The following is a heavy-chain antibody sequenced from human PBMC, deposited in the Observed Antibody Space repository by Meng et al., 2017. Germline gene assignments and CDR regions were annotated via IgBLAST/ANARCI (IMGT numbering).Heavy chain of an antibody. J-gene: IGHJ6*02. D-gene: IGHD3-10*01. V-gene: IGHV2-70*01. Sequence: SGPTLVKPTQTLTLTCTFSGFSLSTSGMRVSWIRQPPGKALEWLALIDWDDDKYYSTSLKTRLTISKDTSKNQVVLTMTNMDPVDTATYYCARMHYYGSGSYRTYYYGMDVWGQGTTVTVSS. CDR1: GFSLSTSGMR. CDR2: IDWDDDK. CDR3: ARMHYYGSGSYRTYYYGMDV.